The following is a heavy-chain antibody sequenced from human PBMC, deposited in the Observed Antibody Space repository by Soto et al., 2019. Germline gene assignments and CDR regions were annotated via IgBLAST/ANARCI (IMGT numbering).Heavy chain of an antibody. CDR3: ARTVRMATPRYYYYGMDV. V-gene: IGHV3-53*01. CDR1: GFTVSSNY. J-gene: IGHJ6*02. D-gene: IGHD5-12*01. CDR2: IYSGGST. Sequence: GGSLRLSCAASGFTVSSNYMSWVRQAPGKXLEWVSVIYSGGSTYYADSVKGRFTISRDNSKNTLYLQMNSLRAEDTAVYYCARTVRMATPRYYYYGMDVWGQGPTVTVSS.